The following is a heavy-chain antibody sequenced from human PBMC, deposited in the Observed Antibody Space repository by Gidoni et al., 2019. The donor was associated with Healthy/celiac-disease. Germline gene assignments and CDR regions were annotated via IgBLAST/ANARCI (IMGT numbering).Heavy chain of an antibody. V-gene: IGHV3-48*01. J-gene: IGHJ4*02. Sequence: EVQLVESGGGLVQPGGSLRLSCAASGFTFSSYSMNWVRQAPGKGLEWVSYISSSSSTIYYADSVKGRFTISRDNAKNSLYLQMNSLRAEDTAVYYCARAYPNDFWSGYPTFDYWGQGTLVTVSS. D-gene: IGHD3-3*01. CDR2: ISSSSSTI. CDR1: GFTFSSYS. CDR3: ARAYPNDFWSGYPTFDY.